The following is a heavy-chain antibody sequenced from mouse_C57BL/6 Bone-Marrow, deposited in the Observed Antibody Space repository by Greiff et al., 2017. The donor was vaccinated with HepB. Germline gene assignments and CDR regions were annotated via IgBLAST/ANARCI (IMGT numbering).Heavy chain of an antibody. CDR2: IYPGSGNT. V-gene: IGHV1-76*01. CDR1: GYTFTDYY. Sequence: VKLKQSGAELVRPGASVKLSCKASGYTFTDYYINWVKQRPGQGLEWIARIYPGSGNTYYNEKFKGKATLTAEKSSSTAYMQLSSLTSEDSAVYFCARSRLGRGYYFDYWGQGTTLTVSS. D-gene: IGHD1-1*02. J-gene: IGHJ2*01. CDR3: ARSRLGRGYYFDY.